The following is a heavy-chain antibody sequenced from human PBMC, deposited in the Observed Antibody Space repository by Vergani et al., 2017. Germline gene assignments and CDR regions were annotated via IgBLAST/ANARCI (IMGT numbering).Heavy chain of an antibody. V-gene: IGHV4-34*10. CDR1: FDSIRNLY. D-gene: IGHD2-2*01. CDR2: INHSGST. CDR3: ARARGRYCSSTSCYANGEADY. Sequence: QVQLQESGPGLVKSSETLSLTCSVSFDSIRNLYCNWIRQPPGKGLEWIGEINHSGSTNYNPSLKSRVTISVDTSKNQFSLKLSSVTAADTAVYYCARARGRYCSSTSCYANGEADYWGQGTLVTVSS. J-gene: IGHJ4*02.